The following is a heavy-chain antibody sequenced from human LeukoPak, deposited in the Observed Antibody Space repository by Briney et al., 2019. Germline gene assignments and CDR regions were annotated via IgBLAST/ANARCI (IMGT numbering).Heavy chain of an antibody. CDR2: INHSGST. J-gene: IGHJ4*02. Sequence: SETLSLTCAVYGGSFSGYYWSWIRQPPGKGLEWIGEINHSGSTNYSPSLKSRVTISVDTSKNQFSLKLSSVTAADTAVYYCARSPYDTLTKRYYFDYWGQGTLVTVSS. D-gene: IGHD3-9*01. V-gene: IGHV4-34*01. CDR1: GGSFSGYY. CDR3: ARSPYDTLTKRYYFDY.